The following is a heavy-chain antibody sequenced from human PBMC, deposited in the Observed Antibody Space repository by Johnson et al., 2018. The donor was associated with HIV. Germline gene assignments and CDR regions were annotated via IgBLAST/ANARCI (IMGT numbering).Heavy chain of an antibody. D-gene: IGHD3-22*01. J-gene: IGHJ3*02. V-gene: IGHV3-23*04. CDR2: ISGSGGST. CDR1: GFTFSSYA. CDR3: ARRDDIRNGAFDI. Sequence: VQLVESGGGVVQPGGSLRLSCAASGFTFSSYAMSWVRQAPGKGLEWVSAISGSGGSTYYADSVKGRFTISRDNSKNTLYLQINSLRAEDTAVYYCARRDDIRNGAFDIWGQGTMVTVSS.